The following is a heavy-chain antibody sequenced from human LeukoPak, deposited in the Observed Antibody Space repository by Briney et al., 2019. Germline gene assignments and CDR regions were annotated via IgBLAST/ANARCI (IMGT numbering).Heavy chain of an antibody. Sequence: GGSLRLSCAASGFTFSSYEMNWVRQAPGKGLEWVSYISSSGSTIYYADSVKGRFTISRDNAKNSLYLQMNSLRAEDTAVYYCANGGLYAHYFDYWGQGTLVTVSS. V-gene: IGHV3-48*03. D-gene: IGHD2-2*02. CDR2: ISSSGSTI. CDR3: ANGGLYAHYFDY. CDR1: GFTFSSYE. J-gene: IGHJ4*02.